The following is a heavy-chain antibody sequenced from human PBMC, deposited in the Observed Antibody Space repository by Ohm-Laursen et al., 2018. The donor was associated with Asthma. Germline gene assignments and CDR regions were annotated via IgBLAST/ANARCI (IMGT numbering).Heavy chain of an antibody. CDR1: GGSISSGGYY. V-gene: IGHV4-61*08. J-gene: IGHJ3*02. D-gene: IGHD3-22*01. CDR2: IYYSGST. CDR3: ASGSYDSSGFAFDI. Sequence: GTLSLTWTVSGGSISSGGYYWSWIRQPPGKGLEWIGYIYYSGSTNYNPSLKSRVTISVDTSKNQFSLKLSSVTAADTAVYYCASGSYDSSGFAFDIWGQGTMVTVSS.